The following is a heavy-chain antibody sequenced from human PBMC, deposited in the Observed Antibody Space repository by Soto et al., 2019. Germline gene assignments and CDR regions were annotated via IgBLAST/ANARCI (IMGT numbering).Heavy chain of an antibody. D-gene: IGHD3-3*01. Sequence: SVNVFFRAAGFTFTSSAVQWVRQARGQRREWIGWIVVGSGNTNSAQKFQERVTITRDMSTRKAYMELSSLRSEDAAVYYCAADSGYDFLSCPLAVWGQGTTVPVSS. CDR1: GFTFTSSA. CDR3: AADSGYDFLSCPLAV. V-gene: IGHV1-58*01. CDR2: IVVGSGNT. J-gene: IGHJ6*02.